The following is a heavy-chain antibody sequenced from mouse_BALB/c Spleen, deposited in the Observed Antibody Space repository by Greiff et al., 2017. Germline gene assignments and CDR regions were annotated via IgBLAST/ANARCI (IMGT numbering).Heavy chain of an antibody. CDR1: GFTFSSYA. Sequence: EVQLVESGGGLVKPGGSLKLSCAASGFTFSSYAMSWVRQTPEKRLEWVASISSGGSTYYPDSVKGRFTISRDNARNILYLQMSSLRSEDTAMYYCARGAGGYFDYWGQGTTLTVSS. J-gene: IGHJ2*01. CDR3: ARGAGGYFDY. CDR2: ISSGGST. V-gene: IGHV5-6-5*01.